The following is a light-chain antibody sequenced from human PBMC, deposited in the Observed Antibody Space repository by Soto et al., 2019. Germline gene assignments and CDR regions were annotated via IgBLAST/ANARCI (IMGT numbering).Light chain of an antibody. CDR3: LQLNSFPIP. J-gene: IGKJ3*01. CDR2: GAS. Sequence: IQLTQSPSSLSASVGDRVTITCRASQGISSFLAWYQQKPGKAPKLLIYGASTLHSGVPSRFSGSGSGTDFTLTIGSLQPEDFAPYYCLQLNSFPIPFGPGTKVYIK. V-gene: IGKV1-9*01. CDR1: QGISSF.